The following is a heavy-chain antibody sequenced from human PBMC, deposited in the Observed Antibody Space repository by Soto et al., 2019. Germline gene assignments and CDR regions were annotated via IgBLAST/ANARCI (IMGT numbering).Heavy chain of an antibody. CDR1: GFTFSDYY. CDR3: ARDKYCSSTSCYTSGWFDP. Sequence: VQLLESGGGLVQPGGSLRLSCAASGFTFSDYYMSWIRQAPGKGLEWVSYISSSGSTIYYADSVKGRFTISRDNAKNSLYLQMNSLRAEDTAVYYCARDKYCSSTSCYTSGWFDPWGQGTLVTVSS. V-gene: IGHV3-11*01. J-gene: IGHJ5*02. D-gene: IGHD2-2*02. CDR2: ISSSGSTI.